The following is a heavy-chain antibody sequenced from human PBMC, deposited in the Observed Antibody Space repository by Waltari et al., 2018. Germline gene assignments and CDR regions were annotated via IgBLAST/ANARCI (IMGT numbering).Heavy chain of an antibody. V-gene: IGHV1-46*01. D-gene: IGHD3-22*01. CDR1: GYTFTSYY. CDR2: INPSGGST. J-gene: IGHJ4*02. CDR3: AREGYYYDSSGLPVTRYYFDY. Sequence: QVQLVQSGAEVKKPGASVKVSCKASGYTFTSYYMHWVRQAPGQGLEWMGIINPSGGSTSYAQKFQGRVTMTRDTSTSTVYMELSSLRSEDTAVYYCAREGYYYDSSGLPVTRYYFDYWGQGTLVTVSS.